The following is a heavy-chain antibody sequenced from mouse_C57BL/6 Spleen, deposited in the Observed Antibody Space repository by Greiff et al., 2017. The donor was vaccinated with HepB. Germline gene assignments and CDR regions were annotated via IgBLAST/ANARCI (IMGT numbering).Heavy chain of an antibody. V-gene: IGHV1-22*01. CDR2: INPNNGGT. J-gene: IGHJ2*01. CDR1: GYTFTDYN. CDR3: AREGYDYEDFDY. D-gene: IGHD2-4*01. Sequence: VQLQQSGPELVKPGASVKMSCKASGYTFTDYNMHWVKQSHGKSLEWIGYINPNNGGTSYNQKFKGKATLTVNKSSSTAYMDLRSLTSEDSAVYYCAREGYDYEDFDYWGQGTTLTVSS.